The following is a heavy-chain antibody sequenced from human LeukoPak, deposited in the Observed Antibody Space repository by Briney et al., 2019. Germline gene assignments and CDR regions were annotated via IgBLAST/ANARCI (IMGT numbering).Heavy chain of an antibody. CDR1: GYSIRSDYY. CDR2: IYTSGST. CDR3: ARLNRDGYIYYFGY. D-gene: IGHD5-24*01. V-gene: IGHV4-61*02. J-gene: IGHJ4*02. Sequence: SETLPLTCTVSGYSIRSDYYWSWIRQPAGKGLEWIGRIYTSGSTNYNPSLKSRVTISVDTSKNQFSLKLSSVTAADTAVYYCARLNRDGYIYYFGYWGQGTLVTVSS.